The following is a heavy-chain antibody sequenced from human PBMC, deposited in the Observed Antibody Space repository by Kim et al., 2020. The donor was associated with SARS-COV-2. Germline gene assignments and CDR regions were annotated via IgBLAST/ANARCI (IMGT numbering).Heavy chain of an antibody. CDR2: ISYDGSNK. J-gene: IGHJ3*02. CDR3: AKAVAFDI. CDR1: GFTFSSYG. V-gene: IGHV3-30*18. Sequence: GGSLRLSCAASGFTFSSYGMHWVRQAPGKGLEWVAVISYDGSNKYYADSVKGRFTISRDNSKNTLYLQMNSLRAEDTAVYYCAKAVAFDIWGQGTMVTVSS.